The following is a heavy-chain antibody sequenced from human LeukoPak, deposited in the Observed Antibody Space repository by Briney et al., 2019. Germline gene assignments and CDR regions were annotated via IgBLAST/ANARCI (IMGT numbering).Heavy chain of an antibody. D-gene: IGHD6-13*01. V-gene: IGHV3-48*02. Sequence: GGSLRLSCAASGVTLSTYAMSWARQAPGKGLEWVSYISSSSSTIYYADSVKGRFTISRDNAKNSLYLQMNSLRDEDTAVYYCARGSTAATFCFDYWGQGTLVTVSS. CDR2: ISSSSSTI. CDR3: ARGSTAATFCFDY. CDR1: GVTLSTYA. J-gene: IGHJ4*02.